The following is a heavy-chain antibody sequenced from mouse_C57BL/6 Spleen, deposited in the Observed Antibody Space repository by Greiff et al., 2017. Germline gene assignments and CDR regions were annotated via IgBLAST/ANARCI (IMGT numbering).Heavy chain of an antibody. CDR1: GYTFTSYW. CDR2: IDPSDSYT. D-gene: IGHD4-1*01. CDR3: ARSTNWGGMDY. V-gene: IGHV1-59*01. Sequence: QVQLQQPGAELVRPGTSVKLSCKASGYTFTSYWMHWVKQRPGQGLEWIGVIDPSDSYTNYNQKFKGKATLTVDTSSSTAYMQLSSLTSEDSAVYYWARSTNWGGMDYWGQGTSVTVSS. J-gene: IGHJ4*01.